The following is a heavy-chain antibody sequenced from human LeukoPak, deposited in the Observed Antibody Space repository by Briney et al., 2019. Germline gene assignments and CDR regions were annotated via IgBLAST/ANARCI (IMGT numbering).Heavy chain of an antibody. CDR3: ARVTCAVPDY. D-gene: IGHD2/OR15-2a*01. J-gene: IGHJ4*02. Sequence: GGSLRLSCAASGFTFSSYEMNWVRQAPGKGLEWVSYIGSSGNNIYFADSVKGRFTISRDNAKNSLFLLMNSLRAEDTAVYYCARVTCAVPDYWGQGTLIAVSS. V-gene: IGHV3-48*03. CDR1: GFTFSSYE. CDR2: IGSSGNNI.